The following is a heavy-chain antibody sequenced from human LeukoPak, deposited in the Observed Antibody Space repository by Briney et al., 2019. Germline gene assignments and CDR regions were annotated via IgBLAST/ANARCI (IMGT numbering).Heavy chain of an antibody. CDR1: GYTFTSYA. CDR2: INTNTGNP. D-gene: IGHD3-10*01. J-gene: IGHJ5*02. Sequence: ASVKVSCKASGYTFTSYAMNWVRQAPGQGLEWMGWINTNTGNPTCAQGFTGRFVFSLDTSVSTAYLQISSLKAEDTAVYYCARTDVLLWFGELFWFDPWGQGTLVTVSS. CDR3: ARTDVLLWFGELFWFDP. V-gene: IGHV7-4-1*02.